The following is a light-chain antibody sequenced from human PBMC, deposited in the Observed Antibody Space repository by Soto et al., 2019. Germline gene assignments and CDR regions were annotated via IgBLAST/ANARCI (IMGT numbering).Light chain of an antibody. Sequence: QSVLTQPRSVSGSPGQSVTISCTGTRSDVGGYNYVSWYQQHPGTAPKLMIYDVSKRPSGVPDRFSGSKSDNTASLTISGLPAEDEADYYCCSYAGSSLVVFGGGTKLTVL. J-gene: IGLJ3*02. CDR2: DVS. V-gene: IGLV2-11*01. CDR3: CSYAGSSLVV. CDR1: RSDVGGYNY.